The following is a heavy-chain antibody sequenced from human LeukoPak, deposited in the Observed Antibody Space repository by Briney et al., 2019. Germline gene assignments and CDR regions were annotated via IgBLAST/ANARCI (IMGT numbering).Heavy chain of an antibody. Sequence: SETLSLTCAVSGGSFSGFYWAWIRQSPAKGLEWIGEVNHSGSTNYNPSLKSRGTISVDTSNKQFSLRLTSVTAADTAVYYCARLSYDILTGYRFDHWGQGTLVTVS. CDR2: VNHSGST. V-gene: IGHV4-34*01. CDR3: ARLSYDILTGYRFDH. CDR1: GGSFSGFY. J-gene: IGHJ4*02. D-gene: IGHD3-9*01.